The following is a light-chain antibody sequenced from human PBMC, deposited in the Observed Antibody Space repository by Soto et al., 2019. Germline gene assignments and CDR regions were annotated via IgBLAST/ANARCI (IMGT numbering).Light chain of an antibody. CDR2: ATS. CDR1: QSISSNF. V-gene: IGKV3-20*01. CDR3: QQYSSSWT. J-gene: IGKJ1*01. Sequence: EIVLTQSPGTLSLSPGQRATLSCRASQSISSNFLAWYQQKPGQAPRLLIYATSSRATGIPGRSSGSGSGTDFTLTISRLEPEDFAVYYCQQYSSSWTFGQGTKVDIK.